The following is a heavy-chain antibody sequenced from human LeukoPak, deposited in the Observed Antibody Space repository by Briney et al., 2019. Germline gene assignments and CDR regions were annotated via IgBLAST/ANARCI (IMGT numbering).Heavy chain of an antibody. CDR3: ATPSLRGGSAFDI. Sequence: SETLSLTCAVSGGSISSSNWWSWICQPPGKGLEWIGSIYYSGKTYNNPSLKSRVTISVDTSKNQFSLKLSSVTAADTAVYYCATPSLRGGSAFDIWGQGTMVTVSS. CDR1: GGSISSSNW. V-gene: IGHV4-39*01. J-gene: IGHJ3*02. CDR2: IYYSGKT. D-gene: IGHD2-15*01.